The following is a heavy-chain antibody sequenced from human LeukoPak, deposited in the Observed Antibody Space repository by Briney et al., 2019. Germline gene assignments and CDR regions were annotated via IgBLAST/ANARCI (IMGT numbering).Heavy chain of an antibody. CDR1: GFTFSSYE. CDR2: ISSSGSTI. D-gene: IGHD3-22*01. CDR3: AEIGITMIVGV. Sequence: HLGGSLRLSCAASGFTFSSYEMNWVRQAPGKGLEWVSYISSSGSTIYYADSVKGRFTISRDNAKNSLYLQMNSLRAEDTAVYYCAEIGITMIVGVWGKGTTVTISS. J-gene: IGHJ6*04. V-gene: IGHV3-48*03.